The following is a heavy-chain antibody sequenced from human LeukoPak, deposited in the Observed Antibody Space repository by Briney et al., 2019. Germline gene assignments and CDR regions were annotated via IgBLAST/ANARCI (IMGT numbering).Heavy chain of an antibody. V-gene: IGHV4-59*01. CDR2: VSDGGST. D-gene: IGHD1-14*01. Sequence: SETLSLTCSVSGGSITSYYWSWIRQSPGKGLEWIGHVSDGGSTNYSPSLKGRVSISVDTSKNQFSLNLRSVAAADTAVYFCARASTTFDDWGQGTLVTVSS. CDR3: ARASTTFDD. CDR1: GGSITSYY. J-gene: IGHJ4*02.